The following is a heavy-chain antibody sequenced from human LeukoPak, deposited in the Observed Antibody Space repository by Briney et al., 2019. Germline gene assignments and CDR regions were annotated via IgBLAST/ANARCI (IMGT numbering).Heavy chain of an antibody. CDR1: GVSISSYY. CDR2: IYYSGST. V-gene: IGHV4-59*01. J-gene: IGHJ4*02. Sequence: SETLSLTCTVSGVSISSYYWSWIRQPPGKGLEWIGYIYYSGSTNYNPSLKSRVTISVDTSKNQFSLKLSSVTAADTAVYYCARESSGWYVDYWGQGTLVTVSS. CDR3: ARESSGWYVDY. D-gene: IGHD6-19*01.